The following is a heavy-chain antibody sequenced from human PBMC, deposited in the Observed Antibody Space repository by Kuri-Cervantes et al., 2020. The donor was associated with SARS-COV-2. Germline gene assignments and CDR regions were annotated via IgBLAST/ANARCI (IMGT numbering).Heavy chain of an antibody. V-gene: IGHV3-23*01. D-gene: IGHD6-13*01. CDR2: ISGSGGST. J-gene: IGHJ4*02. CDR1: GGSITSDY. Sequence: GGSLRLSCTVSGGSITSDYLWGWIRQPPGKGLEWVSAISGSGGSTYYADSVKGRFTISRDNSKNTLYLQMNSLRAEDTAVYYCAKSRWQQLSWLDYWGQGTLVTVSS. CDR3: AKSRWQQLSWLDY.